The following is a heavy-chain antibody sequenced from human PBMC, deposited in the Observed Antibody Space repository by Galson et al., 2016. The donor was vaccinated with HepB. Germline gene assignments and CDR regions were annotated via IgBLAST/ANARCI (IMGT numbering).Heavy chain of an antibody. V-gene: IGHV4-59*12. D-gene: IGHD4-17*01. Sequence: SETLSLTCTVSGGSTSTYYWSWIRQPPGKGLEYIGYIYYNGDTNYNPSLKSRVSISIDTSKNQFSLRLSSVTAADTAVYYCARGPAHGDYPPGDYWGQGTLVTVSA. CDR1: GGSTSTYY. CDR3: ARGPAHGDYPPGDY. J-gene: IGHJ4*02. CDR2: IYYNGDT.